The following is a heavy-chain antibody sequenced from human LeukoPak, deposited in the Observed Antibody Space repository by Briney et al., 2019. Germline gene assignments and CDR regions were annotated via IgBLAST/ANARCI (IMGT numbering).Heavy chain of an antibody. CDR1: GGSISSYY. J-gene: IGHJ2*01. CDR3: ARELVGATTHWYFDL. V-gene: IGHV4-4*07. Sequence: SETLSLTCTVSGGSISSYYWSWIRQPAGKGLEWIGRIYTSGSTNYNPSLKSRVTMSVDTSENQFSLKLSSVTAADTAVYYCARELVGATTHWYFDLWGRGTLVTVSS. CDR2: IYTSGST. D-gene: IGHD1-26*01.